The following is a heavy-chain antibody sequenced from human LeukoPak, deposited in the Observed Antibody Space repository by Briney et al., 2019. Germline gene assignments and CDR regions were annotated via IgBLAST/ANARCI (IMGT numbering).Heavy chain of an antibody. D-gene: IGHD6-6*01. CDR3: ARDRGGLSGSSSSFDY. J-gene: IGHJ4*02. CDR2: ISYGGSNK. V-gene: IGHV3-30*03. CDR1: GFTFTSYG. Sequence: GRSLRLSCAASGFTFTSYGMHWVRQAPGKGLEWVAVISYGGSNKHYADSVKGRLTISRDNSKNTLYLQMNSLRAEDTAVYYCARDRGGLSGSSSSFDYWGQGTLVTVSS.